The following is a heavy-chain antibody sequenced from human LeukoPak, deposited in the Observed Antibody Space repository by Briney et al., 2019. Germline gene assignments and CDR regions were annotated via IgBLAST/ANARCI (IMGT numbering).Heavy chain of an antibody. J-gene: IGHJ4*02. CDR2: IGGSGGST. CDR3: AKVTSGYDTRDY. V-gene: IGHV3-23*01. Sequence: GGSLRLSCAASGFTFSSYAMSWVRQAPGKGLEWLSAIGGSGGSTYYTDSVKGRFTISRDNSKNTLYLQMNSLRAEDTAVYYCAKVTSGYDTRDYWGQGTLVTVSS. CDR1: GFTFSSYA. D-gene: IGHD5-12*01.